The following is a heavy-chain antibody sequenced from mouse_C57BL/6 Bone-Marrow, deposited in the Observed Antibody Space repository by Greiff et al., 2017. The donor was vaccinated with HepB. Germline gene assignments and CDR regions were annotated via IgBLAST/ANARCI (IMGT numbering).Heavy chain of an antibody. CDR1: GFSLTSYG. CDR2: IWRGGST. J-gene: IGHJ3*01. CDR3: AISPYYYGSSPFAY. D-gene: IGHD1-1*01. Sequence: QVQLQQSGPGLVEPSQSLSITCTVSGFSLTSYGVHWVRQSPGKGLEWLGVIWRGGSTDYNAAFMSRLSITKDNSKSQVFFKMNSLQADDTAIYYCAISPYYYGSSPFAYWGQGTLVTVSA. V-gene: IGHV2-5*01.